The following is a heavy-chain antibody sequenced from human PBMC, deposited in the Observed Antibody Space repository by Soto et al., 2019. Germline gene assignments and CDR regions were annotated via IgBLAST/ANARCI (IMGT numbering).Heavy chain of an antibody. CDR1: GFTFSNYA. J-gene: IGHJ4*02. CDR2: ISGSGGST. CDR3: AKDSGSSGLFDY. Sequence: GGSLRLSCAVPGFTFSNYAMSWVRQAPGKGLEWVSVISGSGGSTFYADSVKGRFTISRDNSKKTLHLQMNSLRAEDTAVYYCAKDSGSSGLFDYWGQGTLVTVSS. V-gene: IGHV3-23*01. D-gene: IGHD5-12*01.